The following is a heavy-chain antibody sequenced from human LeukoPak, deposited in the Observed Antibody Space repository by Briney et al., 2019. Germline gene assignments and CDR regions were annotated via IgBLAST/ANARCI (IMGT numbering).Heavy chain of an antibody. D-gene: IGHD5-24*01. CDR2: IKQDGTET. CDR1: GFSLSSYW. V-gene: IGHV3-7*01. CDR3: ARNTDRDAYMAS. J-gene: IGHJ5*02. Sequence: LPGGSLRLSCEVTGFSLSSYWMSWVRQAPGKRLEWVANIKQDGTETHYGDSVKGRFTISRDNAKNSLYLQLNSLRGEDTAVYYCARNTDRDAYMASWGQGTLVTVSS.